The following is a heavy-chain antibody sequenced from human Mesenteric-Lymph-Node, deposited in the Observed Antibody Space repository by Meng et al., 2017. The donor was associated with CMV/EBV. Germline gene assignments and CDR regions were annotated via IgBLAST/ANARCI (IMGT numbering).Heavy chain of an antibody. D-gene: IGHD3-10*01. V-gene: IGHV1-69*04. CDR2: IIPILGIA. Sequence: KASGCTYSSYAISWLLQAPGQGLEWMGRIIPILGIANYAQKFQGRVTITADKSTSTAYMELSSLRSEDTAVYYCASSSGSYWGAFDYWGQGTLVTVSS. CDR1: GCTYSSYA. J-gene: IGHJ4*02. CDR3: ASSSGSYWGAFDY.